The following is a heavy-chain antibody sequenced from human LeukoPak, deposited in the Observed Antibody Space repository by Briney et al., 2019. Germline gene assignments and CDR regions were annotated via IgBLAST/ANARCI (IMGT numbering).Heavy chain of an antibody. CDR2: INHSGST. Sequence: PSETLSLTCAVYGGSFSGYYWSWIRQPPGKGLEWIGEINHSGSTNYNPSLKSRVTISVDTSKNQFSLKLSSVTAADTAVYYCARSGDGYNYGDYWGQGTLVTVFS. D-gene: IGHD5-24*01. J-gene: IGHJ4*02. CDR1: GGSFSGYY. CDR3: ARSGDGYNYGDY. V-gene: IGHV4-34*01.